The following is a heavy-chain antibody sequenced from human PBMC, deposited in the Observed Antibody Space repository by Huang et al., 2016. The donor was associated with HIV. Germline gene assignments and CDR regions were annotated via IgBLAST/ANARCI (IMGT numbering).Heavy chain of an antibody. CDR2: IHPGDLTH. J-gene: IGHJ3*02. D-gene: IGHD2-2*01. Sequence: EVQLVQSGAVVKKPGESLKISCKGSGYTFNGYWIGWVRQMPGKGLEWMGSIHPGDLTHTNSPSVQGQVTISAEKSISTAYLQWSGLKASDTAMYYCARQGVGDFVVEPTGLGAFDIWGQGTMVTVSS. CDR3: ARQGVGDFVVEPTGLGAFDI. V-gene: IGHV5-51*01. CDR1: GYTFNGYW.